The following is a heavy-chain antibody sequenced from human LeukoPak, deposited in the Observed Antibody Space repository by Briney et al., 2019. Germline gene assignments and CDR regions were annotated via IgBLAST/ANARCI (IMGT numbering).Heavy chain of an antibody. V-gene: IGHV3-74*01. J-gene: IGHJ4*02. Sequence: GGSLRLSCAASGFTFSSYWMHWVRQAPGKGLVWVSRINSDGSSTSYADSVKGRFTISGDNAKNTLYLQMNSLRAEDTAVYYCAREWSGSYYSRSFDYWGQGTLVTVSS. CDR3: AREWSGSYYSRSFDY. D-gene: IGHD1-26*01. CDR2: INSDGSST. CDR1: GFTFSSYW.